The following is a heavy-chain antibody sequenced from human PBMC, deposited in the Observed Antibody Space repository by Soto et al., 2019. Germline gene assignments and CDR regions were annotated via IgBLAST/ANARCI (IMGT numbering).Heavy chain of an antibody. V-gene: IGHV3-30-3*01. D-gene: IGHD2-21*02. CDR1: GFTFSSYA. J-gene: IGHJ5*02. CDR2: ISYDGSNK. Sequence: QVQLVESGGGVVQPGRSLRLSCAASGFTFSSYAMHWVRQAPGKGLEWVAVISYDGSNKYYADSVKGRFTISRDNSKNTLYLQRNSLRAEDTAVYYCARDAYCGGDCPAGGWFDPWGQGTLVTVSS. CDR3: ARDAYCGGDCPAGGWFDP.